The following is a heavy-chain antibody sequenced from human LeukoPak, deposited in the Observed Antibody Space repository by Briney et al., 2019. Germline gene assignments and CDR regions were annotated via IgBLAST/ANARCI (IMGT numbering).Heavy chain of an antibody. V-gene: IGHV4-39*01. Sequence: SETLSLTCTVSGGSISSSSYYWGWIRQPPGKGLEWIGSIYYSGSTCYNPSLKSRVTISVDTSKNQFSLKLSSVTAADTAVYYCASAPDYYDSSGYLYWGQGTLVTVSS. J-gene: IGHJ4*02. CDR3: ASAPDYYDSSGYLY. CDR2: IYYSGST. CDR1: GGSISSSSYY. D-gene: IGHD3-22*01.